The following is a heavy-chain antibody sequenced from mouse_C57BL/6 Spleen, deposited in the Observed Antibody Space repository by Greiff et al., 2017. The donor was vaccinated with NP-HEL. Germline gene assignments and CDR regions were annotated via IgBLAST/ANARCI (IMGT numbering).Heavy chain of an antibody. CDR3: ARGTMVTTKEWYLDV. CDR2: INPSSGYT. D-gene: IGHD2-2*01. V-gene: IGHV1-7*01. J-gene: IGHJ1*03. Sequence: QVQLQQSGAELAKPGASVKLSCKASGYPFTSYWMHWVKQRPGQGLEWIGYINPSSGYTKYNQTFKDKATLTADKSSRTAYMQLSSLTYEDASVYYCARGTMVTTKEWYLDVWGTGTTVTVSS. CDR1: GYPFTSYW.